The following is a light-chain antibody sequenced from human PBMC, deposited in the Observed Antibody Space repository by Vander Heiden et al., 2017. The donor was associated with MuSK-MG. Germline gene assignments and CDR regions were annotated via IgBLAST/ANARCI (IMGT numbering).Light chain of an antibody. CDR1: QSVLYSSNNKNY. CDR3: QQYDSTPKT. J-gene: IGKJ1*01. Sequence: DIVMTQSPASLAVSLGERATINCKSSQSVLYSSNNKNYLAWYQQKPGQPPKLLIYWASTRESGVPDRFSGSGSGTDFTLTISSLQAEDVAVYYCQQYDSTPKTFGQGTKVEIK. CDR2: WAS. V-gene: IGKV4-1*01.